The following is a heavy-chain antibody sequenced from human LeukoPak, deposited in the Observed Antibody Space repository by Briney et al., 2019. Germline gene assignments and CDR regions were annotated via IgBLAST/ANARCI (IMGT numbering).Heavy chain of an antibody. CDR3: ARFHSGPSGWYVLWYFDL. Sequence: SETLSLTCTVSGGSISGYYWSWIRQPPGKGLEWIGYINHIGSTNYNPSLRSRVTISVDTSKTQYSLKLSSVTAADTAVYYCARFHSGPSGWYVLWYFDLWGRGTLVTVAS. J-gene: IGHJ2*01. CDR2: INHIGST. V-gene: IGHV4-59*08. D-gene: IGHD6-19*01. CDR1: GGSISGYY.